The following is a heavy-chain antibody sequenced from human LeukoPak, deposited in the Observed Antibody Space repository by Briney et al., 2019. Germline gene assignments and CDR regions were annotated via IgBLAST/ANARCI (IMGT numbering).Heavy chain of an antibody. CDR1: GGTFSSYA. Sequence: SVKVSCKASGGTFSSYAICWVRQAPGQGLEWMGRIIPIFGTANYAQEFQGRVTITTDESTSTAYMERSSLRSEDTAVYYCAQLVRVGYGDRDWGQGTLVTVSS. CDR2: IIPIFGTA. D-gene: IGHD4-17*01. J-gene: IGHJ4*02. CDR3: AQLVRVGYGDRD. V-gene: IGHV1-69*05.